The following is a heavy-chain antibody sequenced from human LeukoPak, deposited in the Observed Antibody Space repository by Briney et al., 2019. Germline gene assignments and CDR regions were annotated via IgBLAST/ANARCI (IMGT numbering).Heavy chain of an antibody. V-gene: IGHV4-61*02. Sequence: SETLSLTCTVSGGSISSGSYYWSWIRQPAGKGLEWIGRIYTSGSTNYNPSLKSRVTISVDTSKNQFSLKLSSVTAADTAVYYCARDDASTPYYYMDVWGKGTTVTVSS. J-gene: IGHJ6*03. D-gene: IGHD2-15*01. CDR2: IYTSGST. CDR3: ARDDASTPYYYMDV. CDR1: GGSISSGSYY.